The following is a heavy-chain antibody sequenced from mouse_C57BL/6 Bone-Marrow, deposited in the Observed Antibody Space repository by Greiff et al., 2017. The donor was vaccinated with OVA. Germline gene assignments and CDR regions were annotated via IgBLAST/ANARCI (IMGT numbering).Heavy chain of an antibody. V-gene: IGHV1-82*01. CDR3: ARYDWYFDV. CDR2: IYPGDGDT. CDR1: GYAFSSSW. Sequence: QVQLQQSGPELVKPGASVKISCKASGYAFSSSWMNWVKQRPGKGLEWIGRIYPGDGDTNYNGKFKGQATLTADKSASTAYMQLSSLTSDDSAVYFCARYDWYFDVWGTGTTVTVSS. J-gene: IGHJ1*03.